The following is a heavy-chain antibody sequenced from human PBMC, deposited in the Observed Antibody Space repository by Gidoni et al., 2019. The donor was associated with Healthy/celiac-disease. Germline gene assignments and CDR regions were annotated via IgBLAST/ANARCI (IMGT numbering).Heavy chain of an antibody. J-gene: IGHJ6*02. V-gene: IGHV1-24*01. CDR2: FDPEDGET. Sequence: QVQLVRSGAAVNKPGASVMVSCKVSGYTLTELSMHWVRQAPGKGLEWMGGFDPEDGETIYAQKFQGRVTMTEDPSTDTAYMELSSLRSEDTAVYYCASTNIVVGVAATPWGDRGGMDVWGQGTTVTVSS. CDR3: ASTNIVVGVAATPWGDRGGMDV. D-gene: IGHD2-15*01. CDR1: GYTLTELS.